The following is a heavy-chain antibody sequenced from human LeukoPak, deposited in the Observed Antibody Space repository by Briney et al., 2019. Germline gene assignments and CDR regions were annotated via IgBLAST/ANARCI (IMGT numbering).Heavy chain of an antibody. Sequence: GASVKVSCNASGYTFTSYGISWVRQAPGQGLEWMGWISAYNGNTNYAQKLQGRVTMTTDTSTSTAYMELRSLRSDDTAVYYCAREGDTYYYDSSGYYPVGYWGQGTLVTVSS. CDR2: ISAYNGNT. CDR3: AREGDTYYYDSSGYYPVGY. J-gene: IGHJ4*02. D-gene: IGHD3-22*01. V-gene: IGHV1-18*01. CDR1: GYTFTSYG.